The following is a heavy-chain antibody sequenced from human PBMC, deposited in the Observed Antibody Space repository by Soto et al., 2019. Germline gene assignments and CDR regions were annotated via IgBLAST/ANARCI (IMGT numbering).Heavy chain of an antibody. V-gene: IGHV3-7*04. D-gene: IGHD6-13*01. CDR3: ARAHVYSSSCFDY. CDR2: IKQGGSET. Sequence: EVELVESGGGLVQPGGSLRLSCAASGFTFSSYWMSWVRQAPGKGLEWVANIKQGGSETYYVDSVKGRFTISRDNAKNSLYLQMNSLRAEDTAVYYCARAHVYSSSCFDYWGQGTLVTVSS. J-gene: IGHJ4*02. CDR1: GFTFSSYW.